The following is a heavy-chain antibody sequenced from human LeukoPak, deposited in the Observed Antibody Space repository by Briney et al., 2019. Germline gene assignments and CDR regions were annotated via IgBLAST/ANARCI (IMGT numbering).Heavy chain of an antibody. CDR2: ISGSGTYI. Sequence: GESLRLSCAASGFTFTTYAMSWVRQAPGRGLEWVSAISGSGTYIFYANSVRGRFTVSRDNSKNTLYLQMNSLRGEDTAVYYCAKAVASGRSFDYWAQGTLVTVSS. CDR1: GFTFTTYA. CDR3: AKAVASGRSFDY. D-gene: IGHD6-19*01. J-gene: IGHJ4*02. V-gene: IGHV3-23*01.